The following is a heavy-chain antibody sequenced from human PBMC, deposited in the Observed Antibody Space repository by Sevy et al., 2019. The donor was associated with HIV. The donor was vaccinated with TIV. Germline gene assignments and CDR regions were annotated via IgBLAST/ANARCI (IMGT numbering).Heavy chain of an antibody. CDR1: GGSISISSYY. V-gene: IGHV4-39*01. J-gene: IGHJ4*02. CDR2: FYYSEST. Sequence: SETLSLTCTVSGGSISISSYYWGWIRQPSGKGLEWIGSFYYSESTYYNPSLKSRVTISGDTSKNQFSLKLGSVTAADTAVYYCARAFRAVAGSYYFDYWGQGTLVTVSS. CDR3: ARAFRAVAGSYYFDY. D-gene: IGHD6-19*01.